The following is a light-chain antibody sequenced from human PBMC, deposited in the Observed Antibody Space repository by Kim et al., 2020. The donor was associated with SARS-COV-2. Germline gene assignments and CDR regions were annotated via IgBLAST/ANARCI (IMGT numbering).Light chain of an antibody. CDR3: QQYATSPET. J-gene: IGKJ1*01. CDR2: SAS. CDR1: QSVSSNF. V-gene: IGKV3-20*01. Sequence: ENVLTQSPGTLSLSPGERATLSCRASQSVSSNFLAWYQQKAGQAPRLVIYSASSRASGIPDRFSGSGSGTDFTLTISTLEPEDFAAYYCQQYATSPETFGQGTKVEIK.